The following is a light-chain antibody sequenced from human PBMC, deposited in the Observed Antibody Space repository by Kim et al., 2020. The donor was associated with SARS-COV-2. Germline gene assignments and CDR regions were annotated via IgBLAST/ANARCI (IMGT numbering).Light chain of an antibody. CDR3: QQHNNWPIT. Sequence: EIVRTQSPATLSVSPGERATLSCRASQNINTNLAWFQQKPGQAPRLLIYVVSNRATDVPARFSGSGSGTEFTLTISSLQSEDFAVYYCQQHNNWPITFGGGTKVDIK. V-gene: IGKV3-15*01. J-gene: IGKJ4*01. CDR2: VVS. CDR1: QNINTN.